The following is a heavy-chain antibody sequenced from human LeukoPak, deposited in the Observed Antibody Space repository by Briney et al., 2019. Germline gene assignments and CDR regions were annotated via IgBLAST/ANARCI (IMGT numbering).Heavy chain of an antibody. J-gene: IGHJ5*02. CDR2: ISAYNGNT. CDR3: AREDRHMNWFDP. V-gene: IGHV1-18*01. CDR1: GYTFTSYG. Sequence: ASVKVSCKASGYTFTSYGISWVRQAPGQGLEWMGWISAYNGNTNYAQKLQGRVTMTTDTSTSTAYMELRSLRSDDTAVYCCAREDRHMNWFDPWGQGTLVTVSS.